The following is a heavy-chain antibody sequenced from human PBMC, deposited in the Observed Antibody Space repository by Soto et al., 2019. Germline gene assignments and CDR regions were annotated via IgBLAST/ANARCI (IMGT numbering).Heavy chain of an antibody. J-gene: IGHJ4*02. CDR1: GFTFSSYC. Sequence: GGSLRLSCAASGFTFSSYCMHWVRQAPGKGLVWVSRINSDGSSTSSADSVKGRFTISRDNAKNTLYLQMNSLRAEDTAVYYCARDGQGDGYNRFSYFDYWGQGALVTVSS. D-gene: IGHD5-12*01. CDR2: INSDGSST. V-gene: IGHV3-74*01. CDR3: ARDGQGDGYNRFSYFDY.